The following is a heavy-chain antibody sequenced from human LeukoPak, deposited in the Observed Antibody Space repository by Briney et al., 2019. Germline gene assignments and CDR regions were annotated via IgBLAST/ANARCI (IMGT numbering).Heavy chain of an antibody. CDR3: AKAIAATPKGAFDI. V-gene: IGHV3-11*01. D-gene: IGHD2-15*01. CDR1: GFTFSDYY. J-gene: IGHJ3*02. CDR2: ISSSGSTI. Sequence: PGGSLRLSCAASGFTFSDYYMSWIRQAPGKGLEWVSYISSSGSTIYYADSVKGRFTISRDNAKNSLYLQMNSLRAEDTALYYCAKAIAATPKGAFDIWGQGTMVTVSS.